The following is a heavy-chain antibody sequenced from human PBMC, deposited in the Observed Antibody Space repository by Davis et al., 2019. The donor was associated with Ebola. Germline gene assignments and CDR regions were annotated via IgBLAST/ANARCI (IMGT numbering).Heavy chain of an antibody. CDR1: GFTFSSYA. D-gene: IGHD4-17*01. J-gene: IGHJ1*01. CDR2: ISYDGSNK. CDR3: AKDSDGDYSPYFQH. Sequence: GESLKISCAASGFTFSSYAMHWVRQAPGKGLEWVAVISYDGSNKYYADSVKGRFTISRDNSKNTLYLQMNSLRAEDTAVYYCAKDSDGDYSPYFQHWGQGTLVTVSS. V-gene: IGHV3-30-3*01.